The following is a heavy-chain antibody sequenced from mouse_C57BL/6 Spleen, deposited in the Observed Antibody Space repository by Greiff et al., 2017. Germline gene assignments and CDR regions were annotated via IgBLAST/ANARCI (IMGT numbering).Heavy chain of an antibody. CDR2: ISYDGSN. V-gene: IGHV3-6*01. CDR1: GYSITSGYY. J-gene: IGHJ3*01. CDR3: ARENWDAY. D-gene: IGHD4-1*01. Sequence: ESGPGLVKPSQSLSLTCSVTGYSITSGYYWNWIRQFPGNKLEWMGYISYDGSNNYNPSLKNRISITRDTSKNQFFLKLNSVTTEDTATYYCARENWDAYWGQGTLVTVSA.